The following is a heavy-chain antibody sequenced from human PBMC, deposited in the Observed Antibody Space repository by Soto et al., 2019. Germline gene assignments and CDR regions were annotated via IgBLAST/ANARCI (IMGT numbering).Heavy chain of an antibody. J-gene: IGHJ5*02. CDR1: GGTFSSYA. Sequence: SVKVSCKASGGTFSSYAISWVRQAPGQGLEWMGGIIPIFGTANYAQKFQGRVTITADESTSTAYMELSSLRSEDTAVYYCARDWPYSSSPNWFDPWGQGTLVTVSS. CDR2: IIPIFGTA. CDR3: ARDWPYSSSPNWFDP. D-gene: IGHD6-13*01. V-gene: IGHV1-69*13.